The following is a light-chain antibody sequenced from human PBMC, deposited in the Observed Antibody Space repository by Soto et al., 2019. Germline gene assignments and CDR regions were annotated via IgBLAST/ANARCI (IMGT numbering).Light chain of an antibody. CDR3: CSYAGSSTSYV. CDR2: EGS. CDR1: SSDVGSYNL. Sequence: QTVLTQPASVSGSPGQPNTISGTGTSSDVGSYNLDSWYQQHPGKAPKLMIYEGSKRPSGVSNRFSGSKSGNAAFLTISGLQAEDEADYYCCSYAGSSTSYVFGTGTKVT. J-gene: IGLJ1*01. V-gene: IGLV2-23*01.